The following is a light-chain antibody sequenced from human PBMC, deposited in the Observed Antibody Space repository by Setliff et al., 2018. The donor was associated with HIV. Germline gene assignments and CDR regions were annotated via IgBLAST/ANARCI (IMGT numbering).Light chain of an antibody. CDR2: EVS. Sequence: QSALTQPASVSGSPGQSITISCTGTSTDVGTYNLVSWYQQHPGKAPKVMIYEVSKRPSGISNRFSGSKSGNTASLTISGLQSEDEADYYCSSYANGDTWIFGGGTKVTVL. CDR3: SSYANGDTWI. J-gene: IGLJ2*01. V-gene: IGLV2-23*02. CDR1: STDVGTYNL.